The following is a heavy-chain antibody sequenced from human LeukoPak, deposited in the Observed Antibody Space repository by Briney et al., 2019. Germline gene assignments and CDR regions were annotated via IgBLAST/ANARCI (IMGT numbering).Heavy chain of an antibody. D-gene: IGHD3-9*01. V-gene: IGHV3-33*01. J-gene: IGHJ4*02. CDR1: GFTFSSYG. CDR3: ARDGPQSYYDILTGYYQGPFDY. Sequence: PGGSLRLSCAASGFTFSSYGMHWVRQAPGKGLEWVADIWYDGSNKYYADSVKSRFTISRDSSKNTLYLQMNSLRAEDTAVYYCARDGPQSYYDILTGYYQGPFDYWGQGTLVTVSS. CDR2: IWYDGSNK.